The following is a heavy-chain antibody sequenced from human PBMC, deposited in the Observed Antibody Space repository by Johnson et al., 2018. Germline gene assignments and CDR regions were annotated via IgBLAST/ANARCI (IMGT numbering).Heavy chain of an antibody. D-gene: IGHD6-13*01. V-gene: IGHV3-30*03. Sequence: QVQLQESGGGVVQPGRSLRLSCAASGFTFSSYGIHWVRQAPGKGLEWVAVISYDGSKKYYADSVKGRFTISRDTSKNTLCLQMNSLRPEDTALYYCASPRLGPRWYLFPQPPAVDIWGQGTMLTVSS. CDR3: ASPRLGPRWYLFPQPPAVDI. CDR1: GFTFSSYG. CDR2: ISYDGSKK. J-gene: IGHJ3*02.